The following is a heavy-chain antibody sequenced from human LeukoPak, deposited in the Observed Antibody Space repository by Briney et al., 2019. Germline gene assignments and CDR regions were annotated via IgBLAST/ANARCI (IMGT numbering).Heavy chain of an antibody. CDR2: ISYDGSNK. J-gene: IGHJ4*02. CDR3: AKDRGYCTSTSCRGVDY. V-gene: IGHV3-30*18. D-gene: IGHD2-2*01. CDR1: GFTFSNYG. Sequence: PGGSLRLSCAASGFTFSNYGMHWVCQAPGKGLEWVAVISYDGSNKYYADSVKGRFTISRDNSKNTLYLQMNSLRAEDTAVYYCAKDRGYCTSTSCRGVDYWGQGTLVTVSS.